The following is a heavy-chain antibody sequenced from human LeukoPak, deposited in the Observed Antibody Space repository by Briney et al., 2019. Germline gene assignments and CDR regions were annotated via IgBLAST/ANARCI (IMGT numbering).Heavy chain of an antibody. J-gene: IGHJ4*02. V-gene: IGHV4-39*01. CDR1: GGSISSSSYY. Sequence: ASETLSLTCTVSGGSISSSSYYWGWIRQPPGKGLEWIGSIYYSGSTYYNPSLKSRVTISVDTSKNQFSLKLSSVTAADTAVYYCARLEATVAAPGYWGQGTLVTVSS. CDR2: IYYSGST. CDR3: ARLEATVAAPGY. D-gene: IGHD4-23*01.